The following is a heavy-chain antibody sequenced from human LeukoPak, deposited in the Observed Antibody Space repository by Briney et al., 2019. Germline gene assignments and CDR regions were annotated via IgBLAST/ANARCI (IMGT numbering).Heavy chain of an antibody. CDR1: GDSIKNNNYY. Sequence: PSETLSLTCTVSGDSIKNNNYYWGWIRQPAGKGLEWIGRIYTSGSTIYSPSLKSRLTISIDTSKNQFSLRLTSVTGADTAVYYCASANTLNGLDYWGQGTLVSVSS. J-gene: IGHJ4*02. CDR3: ASANTLNGLDY. CDR2: IYTSGST. D-gene: IGHD2/OR15-2a*01. V-gene: IGHV4-61*02.